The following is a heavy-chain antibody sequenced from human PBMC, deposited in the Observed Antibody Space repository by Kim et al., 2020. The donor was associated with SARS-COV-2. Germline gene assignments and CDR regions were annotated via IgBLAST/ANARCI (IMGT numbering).Heavy chain of an antibody. CDR3: ARDRDIVVVIAIVSDIDHAYGMDV. J-gene: IGHJ6*02. V-gene: IGHV3-48*02. CDR1: GFTFSSYS. D-gene: IGHD2-21*01. Sequence: GGSLRLSCAASGFTFSSYSMNWVRQAPGKGLEWVSYISSSSSTIYYADSVKGRFTISRDNAKNSLYLQMNSLRDEDTAVYYCARDRDIVVVIAIVSDIDHAYGMDVWGQGTTVTVSS. CDR2: ISSSSSTI.